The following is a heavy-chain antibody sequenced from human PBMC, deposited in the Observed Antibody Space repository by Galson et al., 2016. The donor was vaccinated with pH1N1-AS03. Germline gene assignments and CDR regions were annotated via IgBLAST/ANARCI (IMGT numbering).Heavy chain of an antibody. Sequence: SVKVSCKASGYTFTSYGITWVRQAPGQGLEWMGWISGYNGNTNYGQKVQGRVTLTTETSTSTAYMGMRSLRSDDTAVYYCARGCSSTSCLEYGSWYLVFWGQGTLVTVSS. CDR2: ISGYNGNT. CDR3: ARGCSSTSCLEYGSWYLVF. J-gene: IGHJ4*02. CDR1: GYTFTSYG. V-gene: IGHV1-18*04. D-gene: IGHD2-2*01.